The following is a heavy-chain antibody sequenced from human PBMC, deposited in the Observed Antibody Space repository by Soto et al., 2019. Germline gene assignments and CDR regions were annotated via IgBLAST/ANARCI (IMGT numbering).Heavy chain of an antibody. CDR2: ISSSSSTI. J-gene: IGHJ4*02. CDR3: ASRPLYCSSTSCPDYYFDY. Sequence: GGSLRLSCAASGFTFSSYSMNWVRQAPGKGLGWVSYISSSSSTIYYADSVKGRFTISRDNAKNSLYLQMNSLRAEDTAVYYCASRPLYCSSTSCPDYYFDYWGQGTLVTVSS. CDR1: GFTFSSYS. V-gene: IGHV3-48*01. D-gene: IGHD2-2*01.